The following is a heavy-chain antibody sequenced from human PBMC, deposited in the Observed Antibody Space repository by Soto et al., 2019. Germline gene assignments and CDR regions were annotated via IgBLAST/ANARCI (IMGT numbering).Heavy chain of an antibody. Sequence: GGSLRLSCAASGFTFSSYAMSWVRQAPGKGLEWVSAISGSGGSTYYANSVKGRFTISRDNSKNTLYLQMTSLRAEDTAIYYCAKSFAYSGSYYFDYWGQGTLVTVSS. D-gene: IGHD1-26*01. V-gene: IGHV3-23*01. CDR2: ISGSGGST. J-gene: IGHJ4*02. CDR3: AKSFAYSGSYYFDY. CDR1: GFTFSSYA.